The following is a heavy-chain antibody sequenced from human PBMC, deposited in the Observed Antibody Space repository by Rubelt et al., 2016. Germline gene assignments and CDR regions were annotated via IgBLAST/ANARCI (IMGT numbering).Heavy chain of an antibody. V-gene: IGHV4-59*10. J-gene: IGHJ6*03. CDR1: GGSFSGYY. Sequence: QVQLQQWGAGLLKPSETLSLTCAVYGGSFSGYYWSWIRQPPGKGLEWIGRIYTSGSTNYNPSLKRWVTMSVGTSKNAFSLKLSSVTAAETAVYYGARSIAAAGNVRYYYYYMDVWGKGTTVTVSS. CDR2: IYTSGST. D-gene: IGHD6-13*01. CDR3: ARSIAAAGNVRYYYYYMDV.